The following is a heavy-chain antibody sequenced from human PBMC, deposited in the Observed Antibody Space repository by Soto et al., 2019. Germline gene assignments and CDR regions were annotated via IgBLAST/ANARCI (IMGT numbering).Heavy chain of an antibody. D-gene: IGHD3-3*01. Sequence: GESLKISCKGSGYSFTSYWISWVRQMPGKGLEWMGRIDPSDSYTNYSPSFQGHVTISADKSISTAHLQWSSLKASDTAMYYCARLRQRNYDFWGGMDVWGQGTTVTVSS. V-gene: IGHV5-10-1*01. CDR3: ARLRQRNYDFWGGMDV. CDR1: GYSFTSYW. J-gene: IGHJ6*02. CDR2: IDPSDSYT.